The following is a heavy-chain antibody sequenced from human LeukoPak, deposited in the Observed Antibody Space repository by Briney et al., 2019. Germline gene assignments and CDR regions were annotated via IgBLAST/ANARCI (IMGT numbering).Heavy chain of an antibody. J-gene: IGHJ4*02. CDR3: AKEPWLSARHFDY. Sequence: GESLRLSCAASGFTFSSYAMSWVRQAPGEGLEWVSGISGSGVSTYYADAVKGRFTISRDNSKNTLYLQMNGLRAEDTAIYYCAKEPWLSARHFDYWGQGTLVTVSS. CDR2: ISGSGVST. CDR1: GFTFSSYA. D-gene: IGHD3-22*01. V-gene: IGHV3-23*01.